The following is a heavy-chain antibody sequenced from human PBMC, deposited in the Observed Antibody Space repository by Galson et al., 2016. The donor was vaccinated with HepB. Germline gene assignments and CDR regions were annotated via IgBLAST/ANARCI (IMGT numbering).Heavy chain of an antibody. D-gene: IGHD6-19*01. CDR1: GDSVSGNRVS. V-gene: IGHV6-1*01. J-gene: IGHJ4*02. CDR2: TYYRSKWYY. Sequence: CAISGDSVSGNRVSWNWIRQSPSRGLEWLGRTYYRSKWYYDSAVSVKSRIMINPDTSRNLLSLQLNSVTPEGSAVYFCARGGFGAEVADFHYWGQGSLVTVSS. CDR3: ARGGFGAEVADFHY.